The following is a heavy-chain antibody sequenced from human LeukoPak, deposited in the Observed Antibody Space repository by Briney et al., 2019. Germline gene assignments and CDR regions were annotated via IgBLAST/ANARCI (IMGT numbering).Heavy chain of an antibody. J-gene: IGHJ4*02. V-gene: IGHV3-30-3*01. CDR2: ISYDGSNK. CDR3: HYYDSSGYSAFDY. D-gene: IGHD3-22*01. Sequence: GVSLRLSCAASGFTFSSYAMHWVRQAPGKGLEWVAVISYDGSNKYYADSVKGRFTISRDNSKNTLYLQMNSLRAEDTAVYYCHYYDSSGYSAFDYWGQGTLVTVSS. CDR1: GFTFSSYA.